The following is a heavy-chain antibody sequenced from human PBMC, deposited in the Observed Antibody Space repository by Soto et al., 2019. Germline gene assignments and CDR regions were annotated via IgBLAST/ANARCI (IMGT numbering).Heavy chain of an antibody. CDR2: INPKSGGT. CDR3: ARGGTFAYDTSGYSVY. CDR1: GYTFSAYY. Sequence: ASVKVSCKTSGYTFSAYYMHWVRQAPGQGLEWMGWINPKSGGTLYAQKFQGRVTMTRDTSISTAYMGLSRLRSDDTAVYYCARGGTFAYDTSGYSVYWGQGTLVTVS. D-gene: IGHD3-22*01. J-gene: IGHJ4*02. V-gene: IGHV1-2*02.